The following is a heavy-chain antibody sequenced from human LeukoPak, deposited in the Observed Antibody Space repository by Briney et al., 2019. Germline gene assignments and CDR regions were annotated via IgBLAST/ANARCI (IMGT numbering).Heavy chain of an antibody. D-gene: IGHD3-22*01. CDR3: ARVHDSSGYYGMNAFDI. CDR1: GGSISSGGYY. CDR2: IYYSGST. J-gene: IGHJ3*02. V-gene: IGHV4-31*03. Sequence: PSQTLSLTCTVSGGSISSGGYYWSWIRQHPGKGLEWIGYIYYSGSTYYNPSLKSRVTISVDTSKNQFSLKLSSVTAADTAVYYCARVHDSSGYYGMNAFDIWGQGTMVTVSS.